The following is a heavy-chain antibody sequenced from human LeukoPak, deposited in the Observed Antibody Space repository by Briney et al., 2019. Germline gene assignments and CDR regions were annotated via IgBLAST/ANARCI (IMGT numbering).Heavy chain of an antibody. CDR3: ARVMGIAAAGTPFQH. Sequence: ASVKVSCKASGYTFTSYGISWVRQAPGQGLEWMGWISAYNGNTNYAQKLQGRVTMTTDTSASTAYMELSSLRSEDTAVYYCARVMGIAAAGTPFQHWGQGTLVTVSS. CDR2: ISAYNGNT. CDR1: GYTFTSYG. J-gene: IGHJ1*01. D-gene: IGHD6-13*01. V-gene: IGHV1-18*01.